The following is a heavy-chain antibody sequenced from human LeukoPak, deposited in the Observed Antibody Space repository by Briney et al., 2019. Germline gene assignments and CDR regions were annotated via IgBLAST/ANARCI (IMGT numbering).Heavy chain of an antibody. CDR1: GFTFRSYS. Sequence: GGSLRLSCAASGFTFRSYSRAWVRLARGKGLEWVTVIRGGADDTSYADSVKGGFTISRDNYKNTLFLEMDGLRVEDTAVYYCSTSGFSGYDHPSWGQGTLVTVSS. J-gene: IGHJ5*02. CDR2: IRGGADDT. CDR3: STSGFSGYDHPS. D-gene: IGHD5-12*01. V-gene: IGHV3-23*01.